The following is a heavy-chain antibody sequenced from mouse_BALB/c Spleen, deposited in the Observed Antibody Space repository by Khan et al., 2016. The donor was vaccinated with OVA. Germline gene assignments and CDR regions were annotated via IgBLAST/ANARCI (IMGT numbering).Heavy chain of an antibody. D-gene: IGHD2-14*01. V-gene: IGHV3-2*02. Sequence: EVQLQESGPGLVKPSQSLSLTCTATGYSITSDYAWNWIRQFPGNKLEWMGYISSTGSTSSNPSLKSRISITRDTSKNQFFLHLNSVTTEDTATYYCASSLYYRYSYAKDYGRQEASVAVSS. CDR1: GYSITSDYA. J-gene: IGHJ4*01. CDR3: ASSLYYRYSYAKDY. CDR2: ISSTGST.